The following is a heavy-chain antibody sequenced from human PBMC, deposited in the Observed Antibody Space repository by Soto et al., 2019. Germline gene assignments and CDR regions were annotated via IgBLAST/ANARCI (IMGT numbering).Heavy chain of an antibody. Sequence: QAQLEQSGPEVNRPGASLKVSCKASAYTFTSYHISWVRQAPGQGLEWIGWINAFDDDTNYSQKFQDRVTMTAHRSTYTAYLDLRSLGSDDTAIYYCARNLYGRAFDIWGQGTMVTVSS. J-gene: IGHJ3*02. CDR1: AYTFTSYH. CDR2: INAFDDDT. D-gene: IGHD2-8*01. CDR3: ARNLYGRAFDI. V-gene: IGHV1-18*04.